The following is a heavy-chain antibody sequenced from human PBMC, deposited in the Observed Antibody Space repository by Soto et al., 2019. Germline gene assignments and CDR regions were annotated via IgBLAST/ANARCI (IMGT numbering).Heavy chain of an antibody. D-gene: IGHD2-21*01. V-gene: IGHV4-39*01. CDR1: GGSIYSRGYF. CDR2: VYHDGTT. Sequence: QLQLQESGPGLVKPSETLSLTCTVSGGSIYSRGYFWAWIRQPPGKGLEWIGSVYHDGTTYYKSTLKSLVTXYXXXSXYQCSLKLSSVTDADTAVYYCAGPGDSAYLYWHFDLWGRGTLVTVSS. J-gene: IGHJ2*01. CDR3: AGPGDSAYLYWHFDL.